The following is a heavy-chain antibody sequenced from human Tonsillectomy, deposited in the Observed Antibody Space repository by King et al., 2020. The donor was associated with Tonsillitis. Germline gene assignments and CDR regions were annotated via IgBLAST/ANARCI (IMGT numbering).Heavy chain of an antibody. CDR3: ATTYKFWSGSIFRDAFDI. CDR2: INHSGGP. CDR1: GGSFSGYY. Sequence: QVQLQQWGAGLLKPSETLSLTCAVYGGSFSGYYWSWIRQPPGKGLEWIGEINHSGGPYYNPSLKSRVTISVDTSKNEFSLKLRSVTAADTAVYYCATTYKFWSGSIFRDAFDIWGQGTMVTVSS. V-gene: IGHV4-34*01. J-gene: IGHJ3*02. D-gene: IGHD3-3*01.